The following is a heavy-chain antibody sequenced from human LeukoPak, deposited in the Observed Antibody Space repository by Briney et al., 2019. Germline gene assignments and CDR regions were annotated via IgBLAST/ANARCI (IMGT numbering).Heavy chain of an antibody. CDR3: ARPGVGSGRYGAFDI. D-gene: IGHD5-18*01. J-gene: IGHJ3*02. CDR1: GGSITDDY. Sequence: SETLSLTCTVSGGSITDDYWSWIRHSSGQGLERIGYMYYSGSAYYSPSLKTRVTLSVDTSKNQFSLKLTSVTAADTAVYYCARPGVGSGRYGAFDIWGQGTMVTVSS. CDR2: MYYSGSA. V-gene: IGHV4-59*08.